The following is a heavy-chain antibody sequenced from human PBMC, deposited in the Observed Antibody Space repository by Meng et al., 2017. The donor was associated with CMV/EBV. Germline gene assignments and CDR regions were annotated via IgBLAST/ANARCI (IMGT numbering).Heavy chain of an antibody. J-gene: IGHJ6*02. CDR1: GFTFSSYW. D-gene: IGHD5-24*01. CDR3: ARVGGEMATTQNGAVYYGMDV. CDR2: IKQDGGEK. Sequence: GESLKISCAASGFTFSSYWMSWVRQAPGKGLEWVANIKQDGGEKYYVDSVKGRFTISRDNAKNSLYLQMNSLRAEDTAVYYCARVGGEMATTQNGAVYYGMDVWGQGTTVTVSS. V-gene: IGHV3-7*01.